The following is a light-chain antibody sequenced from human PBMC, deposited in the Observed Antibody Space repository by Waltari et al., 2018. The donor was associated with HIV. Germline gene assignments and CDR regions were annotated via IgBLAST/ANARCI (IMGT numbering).Light chain of an antibody. CDR1: QTINNN. CDR3: QQYNNWPQT. Sequence: EKVMTQSPATLSVSPGERATTSCRASQTINNNLAWYQQKPGQAPQLLIYGASTRAAGVPARFSGSGSGTEFTLTITSLQSEDLAIYYCQQYNNWPQTFGQGTKVEIK. CDR2: GAS. J-gene: IGKJ2*01. V-gene: IGKV3-15*01.